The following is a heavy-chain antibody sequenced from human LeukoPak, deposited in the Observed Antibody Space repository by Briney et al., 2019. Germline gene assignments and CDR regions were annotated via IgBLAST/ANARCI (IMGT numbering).Heavy chain of an antibody. J-gene: IGHJ4*02. CDR1: GGTFSSYA. CDR3: ARGRSSPYFDY. V-gene: IGHV1-69*05. D-gene: IGHD6-6*01. CDR2: IIPIFGTA. Sequence: GASVKVSCKASGGTFSSYAISWVRQAPGQGLEWMGGIIPIFGTANYAQKFQGRVTITTDESTGTAYMELSSLRSEDTAVYYCARGRSSPYFDYWGQGTLVTVSS.